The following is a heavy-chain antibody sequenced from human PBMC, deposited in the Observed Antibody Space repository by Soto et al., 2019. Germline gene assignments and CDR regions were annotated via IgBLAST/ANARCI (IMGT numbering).Heavy chain of an antibody. CDR3: VYCGQYYDFCIGYYPPQYSWFDA. D-gene: IGHD3-3*01. J-gene: IGHJ5*02. CDR2: IYWNDDK. CDR1: GFSLSTSGVG. V-gene: IGHV2-5*04. Sequence: SDHTLVNPTQTLTLTCTFSGFSLSTSGVGVGWIRQPPGKALEWLALIYWNDDKRYSPSLKSRLTITKDTSKNQVVLTMTNMDPVDTATYYCVYCGQYYDFCIGYYPPQYSWFDAWGQ.